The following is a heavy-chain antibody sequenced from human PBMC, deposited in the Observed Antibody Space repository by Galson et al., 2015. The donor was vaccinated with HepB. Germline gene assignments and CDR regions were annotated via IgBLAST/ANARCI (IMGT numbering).Heavy chain of an antibody. CDR2: VRAKVYGGTI. CDR1: GFTFGDYS. J-gene: IGHJ6*02. CDR3: TRNVVAAGDVYYYGMDV. V-gene: IGHV3-49*04. Sequence: SLRLSCAASGFTFGDYSMSWVRQAPGKGLEWGGFVRAKVYGGTIEYAASVRGRFTISRDDSKSIAYLQMNNLKTEDTAVYYCTRNVVAAGDVYYYGMDVWGQGTTVTVSS. D-gene: IGHD6-13*01.